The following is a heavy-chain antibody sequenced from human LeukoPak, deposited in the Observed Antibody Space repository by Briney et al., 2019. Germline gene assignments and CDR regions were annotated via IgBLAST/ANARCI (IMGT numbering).Heavy chain of an antibody. CDR3: ARRVAVARRDAFDI. Sequence: GASVKVSCKASGYTFTSYGISWVRQAPGQGLEWMGWISSYIGNTNYAQKLQGRVTMSTDTSTGTAYMELRSLRSDDTAVYYCARRVAVARRDAFDIWGQGTMVTVSS. V-gene: IGHV1-18*01. CDR2: ISSYIGNT. D-gene: IGHD6-19*01. J-gene: IGHJ3*02. CDR1: GYTFTSYG.